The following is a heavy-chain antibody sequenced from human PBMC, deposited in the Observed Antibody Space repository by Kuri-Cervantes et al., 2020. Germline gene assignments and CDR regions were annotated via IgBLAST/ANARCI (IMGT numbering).Heavy chain of an antibody. CDR2: ISYDGSNK. CDR1: GVTFSSYG. Sequence: GESLKISCAASGVTFSSYGMHWVRQAPGKGLEWVAAISYDGSNKYYADSVKGRFTISRDNSKNTLYLQMNSLRAEDTAVYYCARDRFGELFYFDYWGQGTLVTVSS. V-gene: IGHV3-30*03. D-gene: IGHD3-10*01. J-gene: IGHJ4*02. CDR3: ARDRFGELFYFDY.